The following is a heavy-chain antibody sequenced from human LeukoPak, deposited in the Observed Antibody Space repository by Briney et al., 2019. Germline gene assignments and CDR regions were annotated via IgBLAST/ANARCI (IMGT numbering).Heavy chain of an antibody. V-gene: IGHV1-69*05. D-gene: IGHD5-24*01. CDR3: ARAEMATIPGGYYYYYYMDV. CDR1: GGTFSSYA. Sequence: ASVKVSCKASGGTFSSYAISWVRQAPGQGLEWMGGIIPIFGTANYAQKFQGRVTITTDESTSTAYMELSSLRSEDTAVYYCARAEMATIPGGYYYYYYMDVWGKGTTVTVSS. CDR2: IIPIFGTA. J-gene: IGHJ6*03.